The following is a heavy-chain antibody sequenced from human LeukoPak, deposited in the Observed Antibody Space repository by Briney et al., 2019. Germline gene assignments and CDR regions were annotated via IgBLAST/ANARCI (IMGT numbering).Heavy chain of an antibody. V-gene: IGHV3-30*02. J-gene: IGHJ4*02. CDR1: GFIFSSYA. Sequence: GGSLRLSCGASGFIFSSYAMHWVRQAPGKGLEWVAFIRYDGSNEFYADSVQGRFTISRDNSKNTLYLQMNSLRAEDTAVYYCARDSEKWLLLHTSLDYWGQGTLVTVSS. D-gene: IGHD3-22*01. CDR3: ARDSEKWLLLHTSLDY. CDR2: IRYDGSNE.